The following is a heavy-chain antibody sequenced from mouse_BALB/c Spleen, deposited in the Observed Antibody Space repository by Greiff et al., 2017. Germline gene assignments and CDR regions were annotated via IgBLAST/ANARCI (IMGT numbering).Heavy chain of an antibody. V-gene: IGHV2-6-7*01. CDR2: IWGDGST. J-gene: IGHJ2*01. CDR3: ARAPYYYGSSYGFDY. D-gene: IGHD1-1*01. Sequence: VQLQESGPGLVAPSQSLSITCTVSGFSLTGYGVNWVRQPPGKGLEWLGMIWGDGSTDYNSALKSRLSISKDNSKSQVFLKMNSLQTDDTARYYCARAPYYYGSSYGFDYWGQGTTLTVSS. CDR1: GFSLTGYG.